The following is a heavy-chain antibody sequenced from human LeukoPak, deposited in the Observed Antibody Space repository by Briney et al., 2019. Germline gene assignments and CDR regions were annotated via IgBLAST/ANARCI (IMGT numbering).Heavy chain of an antibody. J-gene: IGHJ3*02. CDR3: ARALPDYYYDSSGYRRGDAFDI. D-gene: IGHD3-22*01. V-gene: IGHV3-48*03. Sequence: WGSLRLSCAASGFTFSSYEMNWVRQAPGKGLEWVSYISSSGSTIYYADSVKGRFTISRDNAKNSLYLQMNSLRAEDTAVYYCARALPDYYYDSSGYRRGDAFDIWGQGTMVTVSS. CDR1: GFTFSSYE. CDR2: ISSSGSTI.